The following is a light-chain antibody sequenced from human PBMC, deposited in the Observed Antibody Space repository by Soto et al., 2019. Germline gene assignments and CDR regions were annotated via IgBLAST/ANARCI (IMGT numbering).Light chain of an antibody. CDR1: QSVSSY. V-gene: IGKV3-11*01. CDR3: QQRSNWPPGYT. CDR2: DAS. Sequence: EIVLTQSPATLSLSPGERATLSSRASQSVSSYLAWYQQKPGQAPRLLIYDASNRATGIPARFSGSGSGTDFTLTISSLEPEDFEVYYCQQRSNWPPGYTFGQGTKLEIK. J-gene: IGKJ2*01.